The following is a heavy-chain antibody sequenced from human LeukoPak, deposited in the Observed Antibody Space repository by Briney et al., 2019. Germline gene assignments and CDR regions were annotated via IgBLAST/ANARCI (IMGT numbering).Heavy chain of an antibody. Sequence: GGSLRLSCAASGFTFSSYEMNWVRQAPGKGLEWVSYISSSGSTIYYADSVKGRFTISRDNAKNSLYLQMHSLRAEDTAFYYCARDVKTYTSGTYDYWGQGTLVTVSS. D-gene: IGHD3-10*01. V-gene: IGHV3-48*03. CDR3: ARDVKTYTSGTYDY. CDR2: ISSSGSTI. CDR1: GFTFSSYE. J-gene: IGHJ4*02.